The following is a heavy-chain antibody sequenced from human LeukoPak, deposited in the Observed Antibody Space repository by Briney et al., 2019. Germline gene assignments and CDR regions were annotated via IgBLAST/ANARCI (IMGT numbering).Heavy chain of an antibody. Sequence: SETLSLTCSVYGGSITAYYWSWIRQPPGKGLEWIGEINHIRGTKYNPSLESRVAILLAASKNKFSLNLNSVTAAHTAVYYCAREDYYFDSWGQGTLVTVSS. J-gene: IGHJ4*02. CDR1: GGSITAYY. V-gene: IGHV4-34*01. CDR2: INHIRGT. CDR3: AREDYYFDS.